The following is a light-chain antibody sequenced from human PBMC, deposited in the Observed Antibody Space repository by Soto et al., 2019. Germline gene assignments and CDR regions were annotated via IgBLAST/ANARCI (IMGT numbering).Light chain of an antibody. CDR1: SSDVGGYNY. Sequence: QSALTQPASVSGSPGQSITVSCTGTSSDVGGYNYVSWYQQHPGRAPRLIIYEVINRPAGVSNRFSGSKSGNTALLTISGLQAADEAEYYCCSYTRSSTLLFGGGTKLPVL. V-gene: IGLV2-14*01. J-gene: IGLJ2*01. CDR3: CSYTRSSTLL. CDR2: EVI.